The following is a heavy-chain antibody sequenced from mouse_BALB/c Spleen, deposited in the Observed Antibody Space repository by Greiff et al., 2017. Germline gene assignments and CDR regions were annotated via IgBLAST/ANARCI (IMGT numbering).Heavy chain of an antibody. Sequence: QVQLQQPGAELVKPGASVKLSCKASGYTFTSYWMHWVKQRPGQGLEWIGEINPSNGRTNYNEKFKSKATLTVDKSSSTAYMQLSSLTSEDSAVYYCASGTTEFADWGQGTLVTVSA. V-gene: IGHV1S81*02. J-gene: IGHJ3*01. CDR1: GYTFTSYW. D-gene: IGHD1-1*01. CDR2: INPSNGRT. CDR3: ASGTTEFAD.